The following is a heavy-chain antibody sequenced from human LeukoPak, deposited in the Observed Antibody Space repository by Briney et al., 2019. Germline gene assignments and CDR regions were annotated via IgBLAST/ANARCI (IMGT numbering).Heavy chain of an antibody. J-gene: IGHJ4*02. D-gene: IGHD2-15*01. Sequence: PGGSLRLSCAVSGLTPSNVWMNWVRQAPGKGPEWVGLIKSKGDGGTTDFAAPVKGRFTISRDESKNTLYLQMNSLTSEDTAVYYCTQGSGFYYDYWGQGTLVTVSS. V-gene: IGHV3-15*07. CDR2: IKSKGDGGTT. CDR3: TQGSGFYYDY. CDR1: GLTPSNVW.